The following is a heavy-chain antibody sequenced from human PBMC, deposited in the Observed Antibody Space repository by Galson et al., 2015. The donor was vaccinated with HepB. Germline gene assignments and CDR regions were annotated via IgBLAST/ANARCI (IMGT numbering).Heavy chain of an antibody. J-gene: IGHJ6*03. V-gene: IGHV3-33*08. Sequence: SLRLSCAASGFTFSTYGMHWVCQAPGKGLEWVAVIWYDGSDKYYADSVRGRFTISRDNAKNTLYLQMNSLRAEDTAVYYCARELDYYYYMDVWGKGTTVTVSS. CDR1: GFTFSTYG. CDR2: IWYDGSDK. CDR3: ARELDYYYYMDV. D-gene: IGHD6-13*01.